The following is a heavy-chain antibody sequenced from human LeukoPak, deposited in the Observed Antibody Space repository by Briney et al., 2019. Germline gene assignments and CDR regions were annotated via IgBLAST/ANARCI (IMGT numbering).Heavy chain of an antibody. CDR1: GFTFSTYS. Sequence: GGSLRLSCAASGFTFSTYSMNWVRQAPGKGLEWVSSISGSSIYIYYADSVKGRFTISRDNAKNSLYLQINSLRAEDTAVYYCARAPPNYYDSSGSYYYFDYWGQGTLVTVSS. D-gene: IGHD3-22*01. J-gene: IGHJ4*02. CDR2: ISGSSIYI. CDR3: ARAPPNYYDSSGSYYYFDY. V-gene: IGHV3-21*01.